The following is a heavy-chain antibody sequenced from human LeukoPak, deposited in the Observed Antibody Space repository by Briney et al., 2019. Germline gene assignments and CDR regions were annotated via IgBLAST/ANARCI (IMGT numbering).Heavy chain of an antibody. V-gene: IGHV3-43*02. D-gene: IGHD4-23*01. CDR2: ILGNGGTT. CDR3: AKGTRDYGGLPRWYFDL. J-gene: IGHJ2*01. CDR1: GFTFDDYA. Sequence: SGGSLRLSCAASGFTFDDYAMHWVRQAPGKGLEWVSRILGNGGTTYYVDSVKGRFTISRDNSKNSLFLQMFSLRTEDTALYYCAKGTRDYGGLPRWYFDLWGRGTLVTVSS.